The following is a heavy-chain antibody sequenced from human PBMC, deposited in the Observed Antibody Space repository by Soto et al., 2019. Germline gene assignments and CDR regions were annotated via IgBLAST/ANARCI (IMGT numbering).Heavy chain of an antibody. CDR1: GDSISSNNNY. Sequence: SETLSLTCPVSGDSISSNNNYWSWIRQPPGEGLEWIGFISYSGTTSYSPSLKSRVAISLDTSKNQFSLSLSSMTAADTAVYYCARGRGYSYGLDPWGQGTLVTVS. CDR2: ISYSGTT. CDR3: ARGRGYSYGLDP. J-gene: IGHJ5*02. D-gene: IGHD5-18*01. V-gene: IGHV4-30-4*01.